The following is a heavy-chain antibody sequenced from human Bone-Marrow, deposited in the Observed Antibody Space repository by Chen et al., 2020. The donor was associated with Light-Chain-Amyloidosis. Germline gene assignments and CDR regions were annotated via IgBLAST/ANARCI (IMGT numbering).Heavy chain of an antibody. J-gene: IGHJ4*02. CDR1: GYTFPNYW. CDR3: ARRRDGYNFDY. D-gene: IGHD2-21*01. Sequence: EVXLEQSGPEVKKPGESLKISCKGSGYTFPNYWIGWVRQMPGKGLEWMWVIYPDXSDARYSXXXXXXXXXXXXXXXXXXXXXXXXXXXXXTAMYYCARRRDGYNFDYWGQGTLVTVSS. CDR2: IYPDXSDA. V-gene: IGHV5-51*01.